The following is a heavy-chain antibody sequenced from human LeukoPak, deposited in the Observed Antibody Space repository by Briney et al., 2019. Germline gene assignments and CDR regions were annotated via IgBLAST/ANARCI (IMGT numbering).Heavy chain of an antibody. CDR1: GFTFSSYW. CDR3: ARDLAWGAFDY. CDR2: ISGSGGST. D-gene: IGHD7-27*01. Sequence: PGGSLRLSCEASGFTFSSYWMSWVRQAPGKGLEWVSDISGSGGSTYYADSVKGRFTISRDDSKNTLSLQMNSLRVEDTAVYYCARDLAWGAFDYWGQGTLVTVSS. V-gene: IGHV3-23*01. J-gene: IGHJ4*02.